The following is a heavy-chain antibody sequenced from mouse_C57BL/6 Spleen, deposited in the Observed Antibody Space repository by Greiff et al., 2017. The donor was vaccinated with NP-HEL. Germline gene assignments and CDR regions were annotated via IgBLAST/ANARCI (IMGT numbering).Heavy chain of an antibody. D-gene: IGHD1-1*01. CDR1: GYTFTSYW. J-gene: IGHJ1*03. CDR3: ARGITTVVATRYFDV. CDR2: IHPNSGST. V-gene: IGHV1-64*01. Sequence: VQLQQPGAELVKPGASVKLSCKASGYTFTSYWMHWVKQRPGQGLEWIGMIHPNSGSTNYNEKFKSKATLTVDKSSSTAYMQLSSLTSEDSAVYYCARGITTVVATRYFDVWGTGTTVTVSS.